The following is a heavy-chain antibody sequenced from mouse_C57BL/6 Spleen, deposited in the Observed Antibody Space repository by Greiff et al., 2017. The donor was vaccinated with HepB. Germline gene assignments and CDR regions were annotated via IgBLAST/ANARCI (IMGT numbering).Heavy chain of an antibody. Sequence: VHLVESGAELVRPGSSVKLSCKASGYTFTSYWMQWVKQRPIQGLEWIGNIDPSDSETHYNQKFKDKATLTVDKSSSTAYMQLSSLTSEDSAVYYCARIRSDWYFDVWGTGTTVTVSS. V-gene: IGHV1-52*01. CDR3: ARIRSDWYFDV. CDR2: IDPSDSET. J-gene: IGHJ1*03. D-gene: IGHD1-1*01. CDR1: GYTFTSYW.